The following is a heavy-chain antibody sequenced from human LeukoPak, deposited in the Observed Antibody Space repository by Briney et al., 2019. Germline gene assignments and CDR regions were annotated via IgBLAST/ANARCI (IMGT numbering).Heavy chain of an antibody. CDR2: ISSSSSTI. J-gene: IGHJ3*02. V-gene: IGHV3-48*02. Sequence: PGGSLRLSCAASGFTFSSYSMTWVRQAPGKGLEWVSYISSSSSTIYYADSVKGRFTISRDNAKNSLYLQMNSLRDEDTAVYYCARLYYYDSSGVAFDIWGQGTMVTVSS. CDR1: GFTFSSYS. CDR3: ARLYYYDSSGVAFDI. D-gene: IGHD3-22*01.